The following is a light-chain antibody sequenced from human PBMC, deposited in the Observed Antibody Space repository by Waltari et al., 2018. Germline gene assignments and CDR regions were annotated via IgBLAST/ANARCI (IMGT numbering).Light chain of an antibody. CDR1: RSNIGSNY. CDR2: RNN. V-gene: IGLV1-47*01. J-gene: IGLJ3*02. Sequence: QSVLTQPPSASGTPGQRVTISCSGSRSNIGSNYVYWYQQLPGTAPKLLIYRNNLRPSGVPDRFSGAKSVTSASLAISGLRSEDEADYYCAAWDDSLSGRVFGGGTKVTVL. CDR3: AAWDDSLSGRV.